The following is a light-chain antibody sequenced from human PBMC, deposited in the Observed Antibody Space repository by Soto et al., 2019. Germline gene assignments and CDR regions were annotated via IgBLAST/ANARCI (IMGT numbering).Light chain of an antibody. V-gene: IGLV2-14*01. Sequence: QSALTQPASVSGSPGQSITISCNGTSSDVGGYNYVSWYQQHPGKAPKLMIYDVSNRPSGVSNRFSGSKSGNTASLTISGLQAEDEADYYCGSYTSSSTYVFGTGTKLTVL. J-gene: IGLJ1*01. CDR1: SSDVGGYNY. CDR3: GSYTSSSTYV. CDR2: DVS.